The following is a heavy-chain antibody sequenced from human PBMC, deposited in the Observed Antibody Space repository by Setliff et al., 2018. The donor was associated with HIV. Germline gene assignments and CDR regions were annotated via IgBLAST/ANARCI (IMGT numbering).Heavy chain of an antibody. CDR3: ARHGGVRIQRRTGIDY. D-gene: IGHD5-18*01. V-gene: IGHV4-39*02. CDR2: THHSGST. CDR1: GDSINNSTYY. J-gene: IGHJ4*02. Sequence: PSETLSLTCAVSGDSINNSTYYWGWIRQPPGKGLEWIGSTHHSGSTYYNPSLNSRVTISVDTSKNHFSLKLRSVTAADTAVYYCARHGGVRIQRRTGIDYWGQGTLVTVSS.